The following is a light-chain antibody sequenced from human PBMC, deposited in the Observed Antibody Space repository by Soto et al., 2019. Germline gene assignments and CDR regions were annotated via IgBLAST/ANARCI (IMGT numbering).Light chain of an antibody. Sequence: EIVMTQSPATLSVSPGDRATLSCRASESVTSSLAWYQQKPGQPPRLLIYAASTRATDVPDRFSASGSGTDFTLTISRLEPEDFAVYYCQKYGASSITFGQGTRLEIK. CDR1: ESVTSS. CDR3: QKYGASSIT. CDR2: AAS. V-gene: IGKV3-20*01. J-gene: IGKJ5*01.